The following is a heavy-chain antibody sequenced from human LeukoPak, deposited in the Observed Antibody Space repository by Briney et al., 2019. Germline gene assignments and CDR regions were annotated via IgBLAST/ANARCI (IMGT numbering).Heavy chain of an antibody. CDR2: ISADKGHT. CDR1: GYTFTSYG. D-gene: IGHD3-22*01. Sequence: ASVKVSCKASGYTFTSYGISWVRQAPGQGLEWMGWISADKGHTRSTRALQGRLTMTTDTSTNTVYMELRSLSSDDTAVYYCARDRQDIDTSGGDFDYWGQGTLVTVSS. CDR3: ARDRQDIDTSGGDFDY. J-gene: IGHJ4*02. V-gene: IGHV1-18*01.